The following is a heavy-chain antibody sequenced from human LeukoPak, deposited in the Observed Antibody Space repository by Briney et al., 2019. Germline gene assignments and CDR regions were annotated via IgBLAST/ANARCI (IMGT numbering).Heavy chain of an antibody. V-gene: IGHV4-39*07. J-gene: IGHJ4*02. D-gene: IGHD2-15*01. CDR3: ARKTWWGDFDY. CDR1: GGSISSSSYY. Sequence: SETLSLTCTVPGGSISSSSYYWGWIRQPPGKGLEWIGSIYYSGSTYYNPSLKSRVTISVDTSKNQFSLKLSSVTAADTAVYYCARKTWWGDFDYWGQGTLVTVSS. CDR2: IYYSGST.